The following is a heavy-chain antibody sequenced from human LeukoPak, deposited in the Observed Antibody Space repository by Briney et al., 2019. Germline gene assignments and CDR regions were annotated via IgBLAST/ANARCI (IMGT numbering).Heavy chain of an antibody. V-gene: IGHV1-69*05. Sequence: GSSVKVSCKASGGTFSSYAISWVRQAPGQGLEWMGGIIPIFGTANYAQKFQGRVTMTTDTAVTTAYMDLDGLISDDAAVYFCARGPIGGLRKGFDIWGQGTLVTVSS. D-gene: IGHD1-26*01. J-gene: IGHJ4*02. CDR3: ARGPIGGLRKGFDI. CDR1: GGTFSSYA. CDR2: IIPIFGTA.